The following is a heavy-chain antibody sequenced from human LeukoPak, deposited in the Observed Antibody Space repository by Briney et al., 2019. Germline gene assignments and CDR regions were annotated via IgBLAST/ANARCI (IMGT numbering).Heavy chain of an antibody. CDR3: ARDPSNSSGWRTWFDP. Sequence: ASVKVSCKASGYTFINYGISWLRQAPGQGLEWMGWISAYNGDTNYAQKFQGRVTMTTDTSTSTAYTELRSLRSDDTAVYYCARDPSNSSGWRTWFDPWGQGTLVTVSS. CDR2: ISAYNGDT. CDR1: GYTFINYG. D-gene: IGHD6-19*01. J-gene: IGHJ5*02. V-gene: IGHV1-18*01.